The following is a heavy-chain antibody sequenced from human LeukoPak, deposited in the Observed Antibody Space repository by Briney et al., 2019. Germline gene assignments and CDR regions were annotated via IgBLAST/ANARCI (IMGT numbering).Heavy chain of an antibody. D-gene: IGHD3-16*01. CDR2: IYYSGST. CDR1: GGSISTYY. Sequence: SETLSLTCTVSGGSISTYYWSWIRQPPGKGPEWVAYIYYSGSTNYNPSLKSRVTILLDTSKNQFSLKLSSVTAADTAVYCARGKEWQGEVDYWGQGTLVTVSS. V-gene: IGHV4-59*01. CDR3: ARGKEWQGEVDY. J-gene: IGHJ4*02.